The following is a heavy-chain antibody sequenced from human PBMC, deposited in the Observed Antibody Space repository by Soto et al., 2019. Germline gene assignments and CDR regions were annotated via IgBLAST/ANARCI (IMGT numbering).Heavy chain of an antibody. CDR2: ISWNSGRI. J-gene: IGHJ6*02. CDR1: GFTFDDYA. Sequence: EMQLVESGGGLVQPGRSLRLSFAASGFTFDDYAMYWVRQAPGKGLEWVSGISWNSGRIGYADSVKGRFTITKDNAKNSLYLQMNSLRPEDTALYYCAKARLWGGDGYNSFYYNAMDVWGQGTTVTVSS. CDR3: AKARLWGGDGYNSFYYNAMDV. V-gene: IGHV3-9*01. D-gene: IGHD3-16*01.